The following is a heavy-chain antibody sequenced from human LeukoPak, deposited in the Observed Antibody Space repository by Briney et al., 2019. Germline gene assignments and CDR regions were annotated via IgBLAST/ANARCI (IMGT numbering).Heavy chain of an antibody. V-gene: IGHV3-7*03. CDR2: INQDENHR. CDR3: ARSGLQAPDCYHY. Sequence: PGGSLRLSCTASGFTFSTYWMTWVRQAPGKGLEWVASINQDENHRHYVPSARGRFTISRDNAKNSLLLQMNSLTAEDTAIYYCARSGLQAPDCYHYWGQGTQVTVSS. CDR1: GFTFSTYW. D-gene: IGHD2-21*02. J-gene: IGHJ4*02.